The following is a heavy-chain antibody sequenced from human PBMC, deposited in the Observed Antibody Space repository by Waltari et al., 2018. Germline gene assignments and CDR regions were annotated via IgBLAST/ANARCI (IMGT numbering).Heavy chain of an antibody. D-gene: IGHD4-17*01. CDR2: IDYRGNT. J-gene: IGHJ4*02. V-gene: IGHV4-39*02. CDR1: GGSIRSSGYY. Sequence: QLQLQESGPGLVKSSETLSLTCTVSGGSIRSSGYYWAWIRQPPGKGLEWIGRIDYRGNTYYNPSLKSRVTISVDTSKRQFSLKLNSVTAADTAVYYCVRDFGDHRTDYWGQGTLVTVSS. CDR3: VRDFGDHRTDY.